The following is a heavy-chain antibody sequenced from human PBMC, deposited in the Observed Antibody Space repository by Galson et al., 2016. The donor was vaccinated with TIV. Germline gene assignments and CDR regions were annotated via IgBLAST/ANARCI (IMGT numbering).Heavy chain of an antibody. CDR1: GFTFSNYA. CDR3: ARELRWRGPSYGHHSVFDH. Sequence: SLRLSCAASGFTFSNYAMHWVRQAPGKGLEWMAFSAYPGGNKHTPDCVNGRFISSRDDSKNIPYLQMNSLRVEDTAIYYCARELRWRGPSYGHHSVFDHWGQGALVTVSS. CDR2: SAYPGGNK. V-gene: IGHV3-30-3*01. J-gene: IGHJ4*02. D-gene: IGHD5-18*01.